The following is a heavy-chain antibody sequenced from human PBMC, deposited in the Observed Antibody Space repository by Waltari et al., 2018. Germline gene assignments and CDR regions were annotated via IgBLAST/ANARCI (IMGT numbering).Heavy chain of an antibody. CDR2: FNPDSGKT. J-gene: IGHJ5*02. Sequence: QVLLVQSGPEVKKPGASVKVSCKASGYTFTNYDINWVRQATGQGLEWMGWFNPDSGKTGFAQNFQGRVTITRDTSIATVYMELSDLRSEDTAVYYCARGTRASRASYWLDPWGQGTLVTVSS. V-gene: IGHV1-8*01. CDR1: GYTFTNYD. D-gene: IGHD2-21*01. CDR3: ARGTRASRASYWLDP.